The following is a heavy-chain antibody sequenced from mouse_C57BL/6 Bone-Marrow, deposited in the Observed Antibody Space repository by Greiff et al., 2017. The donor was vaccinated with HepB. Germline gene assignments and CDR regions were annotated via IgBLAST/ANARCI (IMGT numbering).Heavy chain of an antibody. CDR3: ARRIDSSGYVRYYAMDY. CDR2: IYPGSGST. V-gene: IGHV1-55*01. Sequence: QVQLQQPGAELVKPGASVKMSCKASGYTFTSYWITWVKQRPGQGLEWIGDIYPGSGSTNYNEKFKSKATLTVDTSSSTAYMQLSSLTSDDSAVYYCARRIDSSGYVRYYAMDYWGQGTSVTVSS. D-gene: IGHD3-2*02. J-gene: IGHJ4*01. CDR1: GYTFTSYW.